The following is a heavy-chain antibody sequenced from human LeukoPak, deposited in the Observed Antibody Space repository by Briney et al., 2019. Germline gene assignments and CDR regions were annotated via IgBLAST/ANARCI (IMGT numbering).Heavy chain of an antibody. CDR2: ISWSSGSI. CDR3: ASSGSYEYYFDY. D-gene: IGHD1-26*01. Sequence: GGSLRLSCEASGFTFADYAMHWVRQAPGKGLEWVSGISWSSGSIGYADSVKGRFTISRDHAKNSLYLQMNSLRAEDTALYYCASSGSYEYYFDYWGQGTLVTVSS. CDR1: GFTFADYA. V-gene: IGHV3-9*01. J-gene: IGHJ4*02.